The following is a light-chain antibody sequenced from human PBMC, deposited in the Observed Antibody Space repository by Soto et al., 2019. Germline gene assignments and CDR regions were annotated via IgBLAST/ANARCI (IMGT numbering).Light chain of an antibody. J-gene: IGKJ5*01. CDR1: QGISSW. Sequence: DMHMTQSPSSVSASLGDRVTITCRASQGISSWLAWYQQKPGKAPKLLIYAASNLQSGVPPRFSGTGSGTDFTLTISSLQPEDFATYYCQQTNSFPPTFGQGTRLGIK. CDR2: AAS. V-gene: IGKV1D-12*01. CDR3: QQTNSFPPT.